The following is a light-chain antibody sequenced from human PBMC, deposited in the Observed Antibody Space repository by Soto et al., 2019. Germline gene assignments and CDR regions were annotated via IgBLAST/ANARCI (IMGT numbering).Light chain of an antibody. V-gene: IGKV3-11*01. J-gene: IGKJ4*01. CDR3: QQRSNWPLT. Sequence: EIVLTQSPATLSLSPGERATLSCRASQSVSSDLACYQQKPGQAPRLLIYDASNRATGIPTRFSGSGSGTDFTLPISSLEPEDFAVYYCQQRSNWPLTFGGGTKVEIK. CDR1: QSVSSD. CDR2: DAS.